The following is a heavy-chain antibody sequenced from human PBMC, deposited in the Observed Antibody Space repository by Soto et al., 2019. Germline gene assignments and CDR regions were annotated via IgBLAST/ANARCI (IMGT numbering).Heavy chain of an antibody. CDR2: ISAYNGNT. J-gene: IGHJ6*02. CDR1: GYTFTSYG. CDR3: ARGGKSGSYTGYYYYYGMDV. D-gene: IGHD1-26*01. Sequence: GASVKVSCKASGYTFTSYGISWVRQAPGQGLEWMGWISAYNGNTNYAQKLQGRVTMTTDTSTSIAYMELRSLRSDDTAVYYCARGGKSGSYTGYYYYYGMDVWGQGTTVTVSS. V-gene: IGHV1-18*01.